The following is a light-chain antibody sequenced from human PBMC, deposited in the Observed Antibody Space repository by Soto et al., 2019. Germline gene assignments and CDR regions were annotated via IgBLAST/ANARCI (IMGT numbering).Light chain of an antibody. J-gene: IGKJ1*01. CDR2: AAS. CDR3: QNFDSAPQT. Sequence: DIQLTQSPSFLSASVGDRVTITCRASQGISSYLAWYQQKPGKAPKLLIYAASTLQSGVPSRFRGGGSGTEFTLTISSLQPEDAATYYCQNFDSAPQTFGQGTKVDIK. V-gene: IGKV1-9*01. CDR1: QGISSY.